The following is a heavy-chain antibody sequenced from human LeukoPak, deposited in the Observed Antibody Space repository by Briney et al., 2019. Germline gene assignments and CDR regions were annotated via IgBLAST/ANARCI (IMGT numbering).Heavy chain of an antibody. J-gene: IGHJ4*02. CDR1: GGSMFSYY. CDR2: IYYTGST. CDR3: ASSYMGMTTINFDS. D-gene: IGHD3-9*01. V-gene: IGHV4-59*01. Sequence: SETLSLTCSVSGGSMFSYYWSWIRQPPGKGLEWVGYIYYTGSTNYNPSLKSRVTISLDTSKKQFSLKLSPVTAADTAVYYCASSYMGMTTINFDSWGQGTLVTVSS.